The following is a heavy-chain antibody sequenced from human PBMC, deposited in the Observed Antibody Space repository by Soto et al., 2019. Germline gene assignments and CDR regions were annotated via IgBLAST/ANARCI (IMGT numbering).Heavy chain of an antibody. V-gene: IGHV4-34*01. CDR1: GGSFSGYY. CDR3: AGAIAVAGTRAFDI. Sequence: SETLSLTCAVYGGSFSGYYWSWIRQPPGKGLEWIGEINHSGSTNYNPSLKSRVTISVDTSKNQFSLKLRSVTAADTAVYYCAGAIAVAGTRAFDIWGQGTMVTVSS. J-gene: IGHJ3*02. CDR2: INHSGST. D-gene: IGHD6-19*01.